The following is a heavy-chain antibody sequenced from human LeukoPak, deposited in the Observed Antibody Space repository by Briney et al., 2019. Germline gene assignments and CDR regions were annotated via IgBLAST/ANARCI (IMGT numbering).Heavy chain of an antibody. D-gene: IGHD4-17*01. Sequence: SETLSLTCTVSGGSISNYYWSWPRQPPGKGLEWIGYIYFSGTTNINPSLKSRVTISVDMSKNQFSLKLSSVTAADTAVYYCAREDPQTTVPEGLDVGGEGTTVTVSS. V-gene: IGHV4-59*01. CDR1: GGSISNYY. J-gene: IGHJ6*04. CDR2: IYFSGTT. CDR3: AREDPQTTVPEGLDV.